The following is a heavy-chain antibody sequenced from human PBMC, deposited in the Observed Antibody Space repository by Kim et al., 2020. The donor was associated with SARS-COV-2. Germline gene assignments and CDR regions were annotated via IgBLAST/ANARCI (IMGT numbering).Heavy chain of an antibody. V-gene: IGHV4-39*01. Sequence: SETLSLTCTVSGGSISSSSYYWGWIRQPPGKGLEWIGSIYYSGSTYYNPSLKSRVTISVDTSKNQFSLKLSSVTAADTAVYYCARLPRIGWFDPWGQGTLVTVSS. CDR3: ARLPRIGWFDP. CDR2: IYYSGST. J-gene: IGHJ5*02. CDR1: GGSISSSSYY.